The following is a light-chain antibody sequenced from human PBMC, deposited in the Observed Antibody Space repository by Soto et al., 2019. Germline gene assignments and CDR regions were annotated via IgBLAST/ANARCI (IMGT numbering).Light chain of an antibody. CDR2: EVS. J-gene: IGLJ3*02. CDR3: SSFTSGNTLV. Sequence: QSVLTQPASVSGSPGQSITISCTGTSSDVGGYNYVSWFQQHPGKPPKLIIYEVSNRPSGVSSRFSGSKSANTASLTISGLQAEDEADYYCSSFTSGNTLVFGGGTKLSVL. CDR1: SSDVGGYNY. V-gene: IGLV2-14*01.